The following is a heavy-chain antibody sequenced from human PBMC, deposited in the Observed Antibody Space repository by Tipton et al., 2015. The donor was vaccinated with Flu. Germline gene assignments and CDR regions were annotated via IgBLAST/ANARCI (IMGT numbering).Heavy chain of an antibody. CDR1: GDSMRSDYF. J-gene: IGHJ5*02. D-gene: IGHD4-11*01. CDR2: IHYSGSP. Sequence: TLSLTCTVSGDSMRSDYFWAWIRQAPGKGLEWIGNIHYSGSPHYNPSLKSRVTISIDTSKNQFSLNMKSVTAADMAVYYCARRDYSNYVSDPKSCFDPWGQGILVTVSS. CDR3: ARRDYSNYVSDPKSCFDP. V-gene: IGHV4-38-2*02.